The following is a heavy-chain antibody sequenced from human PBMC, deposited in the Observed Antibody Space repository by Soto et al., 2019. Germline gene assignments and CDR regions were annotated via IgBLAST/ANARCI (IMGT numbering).Heavy chain of an antibody. D-gene: IGHD3-3*01. CDR3: ATKVRVPKYEWYGRDV. Sequence: QVELVESGGGVVQPGRSLRLSCGASGFTFNTSGMHWVRQAPDGGLEWVAVISDDGNTAYYGDSVKGRFTISRDNSKNTLYLQLNSLRSEDTAIYYCATKVRVPKYEWYGRDVVSQGTTVIVS. J-gene: IGHJ6*02. CDR2: ISDDGNTA. CDR1: GFTFNTSG. V-gene: IGHV3-30*03.